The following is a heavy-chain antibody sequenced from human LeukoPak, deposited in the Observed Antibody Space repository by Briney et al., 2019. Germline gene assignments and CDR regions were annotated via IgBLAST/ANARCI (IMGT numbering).Heavy chain of an antibody. J-gene: IGHJ6*02. CDR2: IYPGDSDT. CDR3: ARGGLPSDYYYYYGMDV. Sequence: GESLKISCKGSGYSFTSYWIGWVRQMPGKGLEWMGIIYPGDSDTRYSPSFQGRVTISADKSISTAYLQWSSLKASDTAMYYCARGGLPSDYYYYYGMDVWGQGTTVTVSS. D-gene: IGHD3-16*01. V-gene: IGHV5-51*01. CDR1: GYSFTSYW.